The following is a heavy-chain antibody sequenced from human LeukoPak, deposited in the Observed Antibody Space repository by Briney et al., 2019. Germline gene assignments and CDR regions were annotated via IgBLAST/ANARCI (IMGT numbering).Heavy chain of an antibody. CDR1: GYTLTELS. V-gene: IGHV1-24*01. J-gene: IGHJ4*02. CDR3: ARVSPPQTIGVRHHSSWFDY. CDR2: FDPEDGET. D-gene: IGHD6-6*01. Sequence: ASVKVSCKVSGYTLTELSMHWVRQAPGKGLEWMGGFDPEDGETIYAQKFQGRVTMTEDTSTDTAYMELSSLRSEDTAVYYCARVSPPQTIGVRHHSSWFDYWGQGTLVTVSS.